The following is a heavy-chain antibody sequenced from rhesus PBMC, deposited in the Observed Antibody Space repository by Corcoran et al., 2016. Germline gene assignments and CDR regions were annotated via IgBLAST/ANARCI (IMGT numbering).Heavy chain of an antibody. V-gene: IGHV5S1*01. J-gene: IGHJ4*01. CDR1: GYSFTSSW. CDR2: IYPGDSDT. Sequence: EVQLVQSGAEVKRPGESLRISCKTSGYSFTSSWISWVRQMPGKGLEWMGSIYPGDSDTRYSPSFQGQVTISAEKSIITTYLQGSSLKASDTATYYCAKRVYSWNNYYFDYWGQGVLVTVSS. D-gene: IGHD1-20*01. CDR3: AKRVYSWNNYYFDY.